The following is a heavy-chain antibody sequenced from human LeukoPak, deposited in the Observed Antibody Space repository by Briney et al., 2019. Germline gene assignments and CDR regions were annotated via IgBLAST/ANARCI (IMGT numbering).Heavy chain of an antibody. CDR3: ARNDFDSGSPRYDF. CDR2: ISYDGSNK. D-gene: IGHD3-10*01. CDR1: GFTFSSYA. J-gene: IGHJ4*02. V-gene: IGHV3-30-3*01. Sequence: PGGSLRLSCAASGFTFSSYAMHWVRQAPGKGLEWVAVISYDGSNKYYADSVKGRFTISRDNSKNTLYLQMNSLRAEDTAVYYCARNDFDSGSPRYDFWGQGALVTVSS.